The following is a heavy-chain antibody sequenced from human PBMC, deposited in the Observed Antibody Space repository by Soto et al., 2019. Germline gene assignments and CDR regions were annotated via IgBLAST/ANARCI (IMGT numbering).Heavy chain of an antibody. CDR3: ARGTYYYDSSGYISGYFDY. Sequence: SETLSLTCAVSGGSISSSNWWSWVRQPPGKGLEWIGEIYHSGSTNYNPSLKSRVTISVDKSKNQFSLKLSSVTAADTAVYYCARGTYYYDSSGYISGYFDYWGQGTLVTVSS. V-gene: IGHV4-4*02. CDR2: IYHSGST. J-gene: IGHJ4*02. CDR1: GGSISSSNW. D-gene: IGHD3-22*01.